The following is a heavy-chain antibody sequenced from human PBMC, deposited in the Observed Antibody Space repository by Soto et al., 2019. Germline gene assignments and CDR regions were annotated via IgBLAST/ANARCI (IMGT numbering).Heavy chain of an antibody. CDR3: ARDRGSGWYGNWFDP. CDR2: IYYSGST. V-gene: IGHV4-31*03. Sequence: SETLSLTCTVSGGSISSGGYYCSWIRQHPGKGLEGIGYIYYSGSTYYNPSLKSRVTISVDTSKNQFSLKLSSVTAADTAVYYCARDRGSGWYGNWFDPWGQGTLVTVS. CDR1: GGSISSGGYY. D-gene: IGHD6-19*01. J-gene: IGHJ5*02.